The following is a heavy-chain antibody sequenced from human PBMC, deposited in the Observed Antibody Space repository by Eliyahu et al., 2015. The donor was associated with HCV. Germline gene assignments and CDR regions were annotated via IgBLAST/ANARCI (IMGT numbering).Heavy chain of an antibody. CDR2: INTRHXVT. CDR3: VRDVGRGDFYVDH. J-gene: IGHJ4*02. D-gene: IGHD2-21*02. V-gene: IGHV1-2*02. Sequence: QVQLVQSGAEVKNLGASVMVSCXSSGYXFTDQYLHWVRQAPGQGFEWMGWINTRHXVTXYAQTFRGRVTMTRDTSISTAYMELSSLRYGDTAVYYCVRDVGRGDFYVDHWGQGTLVTVSS. CDR1: GYXFTDQY.